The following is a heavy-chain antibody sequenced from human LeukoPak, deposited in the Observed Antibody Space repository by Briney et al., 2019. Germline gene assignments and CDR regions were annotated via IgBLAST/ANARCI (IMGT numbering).Heavy chain of an antibody. Sequence: SETLSLTCTVSGGSISSSSYYWGWIRQPPGKGLEWIGSIYYSGSTYYNPSLKSRVTISVDTSKNQFSLKLSSVTAADTAVYYCARQTYCGGDCYDAFDIWGQGTMVTVSS. CDR1: GGSISSSSYY. D-gene: IGHD2-21*02. CDR3: ARQTYCGGDCYDAFDI. J-gene: IGHJ3*02. V-gene: IGHV4-39*01. CDR2: IYYSGST.